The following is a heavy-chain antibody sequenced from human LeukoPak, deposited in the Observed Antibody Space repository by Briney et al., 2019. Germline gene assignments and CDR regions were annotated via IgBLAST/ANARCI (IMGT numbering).Heavy chain of an antibody. CDR2: ITPIFGTA. Sequence: SVKVSCKASGGTFSRYAISWVRQAPGQGLEWVGGITPIFGTANYAQKFHGRVTITTDESTSTAYMELRSLRSEDTAVYFCAREGVSGHFGFDYWGQGTLVTVSS. D-gene: IGHD2-8*01. CDR1: GGTFSRYA. CDR3: AREGVSGHFGFDY. J-gene: IGHJ4*02. V-gene: IGHV1-69*05.